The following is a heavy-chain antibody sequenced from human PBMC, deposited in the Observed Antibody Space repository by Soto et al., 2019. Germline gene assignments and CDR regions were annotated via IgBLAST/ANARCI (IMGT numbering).Heavy chain of an antibody. D-gene: IGHD5-18*01. CDR2: IDPSDSYT. CDR1: GYTFTSYY. J-gene: IGHJ6*02. Sequence: PGESLKISCEGSGYTFTSYYIPWARQWPGKGLEWMGRIDPSDSYTTYNPSFRGHVTISADKSIRTAYLQWSSIEAADSGRYYCARGDTAAVHKGVDVWGQGTPVTVSS. CDR3: ARGDTAAVHKGVDV. V-gene: IGHV5-10-1*01.